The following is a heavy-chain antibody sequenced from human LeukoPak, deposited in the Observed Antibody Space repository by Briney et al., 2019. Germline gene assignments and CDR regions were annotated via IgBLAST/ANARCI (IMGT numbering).Heavy chain of an antibody. D-gene: IGHD6-6*01. Sequence: GRSLRLSCAASGFTFDDYAMHWVRQAPGKGLEWVSGISWNSGSIGYADSVKGRFTISRDNAKNSLYLQMNSLRAEDMALYYCAKALYSSSGDAFDIWGQGTMVTVSS. CDR2: ISWNSGSI. J-gene: IGHJ3*02. CDR1: GFTFDDYA. CDR3: AKALYSSSGDAFDI. V-gene: IGHV3-9*03.